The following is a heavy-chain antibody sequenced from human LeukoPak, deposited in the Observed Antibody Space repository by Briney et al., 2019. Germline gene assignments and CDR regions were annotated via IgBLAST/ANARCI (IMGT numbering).Heavy chain of an antibody. V-gene: IGHV5-51*01. Sequence: GGSLQISSEAAGCRFTKDCIGRGRQMPGKGLELMGIIYPGDSDTRYSPSFQGQVTISADRSISTAYLHWGSLNASDTAMDYCARQGGYEFDYWGQGTLVTVSS. CDR2: IYPGDSDT. J-gene: IGHJ4*02. D-gene: IGHD5-12*01. CDR3: ARQGGYEFDY. CDR1: GCRFTKDC.